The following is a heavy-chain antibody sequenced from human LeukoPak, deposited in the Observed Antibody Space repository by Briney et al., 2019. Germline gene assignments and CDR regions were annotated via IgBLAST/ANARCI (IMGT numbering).Heavy chain of an antibody. V-gene: IGHV1-8*01. CDR2: MNPNSGNT. D-gene: IGHD6-13*01. J-gene: IGHJ5*02. Sequence: GASGKVSCKASGYTFTSYDINWVRRATGPGLEWVGWMNPNSGNTGYAQKFQGRVTMTRNTSISTAYTELSSLRSEDTDVYYCARGRDYSSSWLNWFDPWGQGTLVTVSS. CDR3: ARGRDYSSSWLNWFDP. CDR1: GYTFTSYD.